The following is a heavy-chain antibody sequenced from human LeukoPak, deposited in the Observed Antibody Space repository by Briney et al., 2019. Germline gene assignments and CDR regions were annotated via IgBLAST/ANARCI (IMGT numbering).Heavy chain of an antibody. CDR2: ISGSGGST. J-gene: IGHJ4*02. D-gene: IGHD6-19*01. CDR1: GFTFSSYA. CDR3: AKERVSYSSGWYQDY. V-gene: IGHV3-23*01. Sequence: GASLRLSCAASGFTFSSYAMSWVRQAPGKGLEWVSAISGSGGSTYYADSVKGRFTISRDNSRNTLYLQMNSLRAEDTAVYYCAKERVSYSSGWYQDYWGQGTLVTVSS.